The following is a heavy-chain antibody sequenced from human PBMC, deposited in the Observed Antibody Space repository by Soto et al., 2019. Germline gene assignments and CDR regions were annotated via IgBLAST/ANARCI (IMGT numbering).Heavy chain of an antibody. Sequence: GESLKICCKGSGYIFRYYLIGLVRHMPGKGLEWMGIIYPGDSASRYSPSFQGQVTSSADKSITTAYLQWSILKASATAIYYCARLLEYSSKYYYGMDVWGQGTTVTVSS. J-gene: IGHJ6*02. CDR3: ARLLEYSSKYYYGMDV. V-gene: IGHV5-51*01. CDR2: IYPGDSAS. D-gene: IGHD5-18*01. CDR1: GYIFRYYL.